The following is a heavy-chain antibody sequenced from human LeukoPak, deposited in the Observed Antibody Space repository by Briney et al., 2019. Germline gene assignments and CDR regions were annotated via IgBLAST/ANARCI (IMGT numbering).Heavy chain of an antibody. D-gene: IGHD3-10*01. V-gene: IGHV3-30-3*01. J-gene: IGHJ3*02. CDR2: ISYDGSNK. CDR1: GFTFSSYA. CDR3: AKDHSNTMVRGFDI. Sequence: GGSLRLSCAASGFTFSSYAMHWVRQAPGKGLEWVAVISYDGSNKYYADFVKGRFTISRDNSKNTLYLQMNSLRAEDTAVYYCAKDHSNTMVRGFDIWGQGTMVTVSS.